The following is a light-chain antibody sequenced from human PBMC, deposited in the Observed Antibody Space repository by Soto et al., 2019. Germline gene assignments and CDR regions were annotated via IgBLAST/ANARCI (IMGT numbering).Light chain of an antibody. V-gene: IGKV3-15*01. CDR2: GAS. J-gene: IGKJ5*01. Sequence: EVEMTQSPATLSVSPGERATLSCRASQSVSRNLAWYQQKPGQAPRLLIHGASTSATDIPARFSGSGSGTEFTLTINSSQSEDFAVYYCQQYNNWPPITFGQGTRLEIK. CDR3: QQYNNWPPIT. CDR1: QSVSRN.